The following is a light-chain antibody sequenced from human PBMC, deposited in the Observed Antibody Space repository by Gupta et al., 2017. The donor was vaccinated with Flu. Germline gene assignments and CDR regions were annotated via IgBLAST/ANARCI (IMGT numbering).Light chain of an antibody. CDR3: SSYTGSVTV. CDR2: EVS. Sequence: QSALTQPASASGSPGQSITISSTGTSSDVGAYNYVSWYQQHPGKAPKLMIYEVSYRPSGISDRFSGSKSANTASLTISGLQADDEADYYCSSYTGSVTVFGGGTKLTVL. V-gene: IGLV2-14*01. J-gene: IGLJ3*02. CDR1: SSDVGAYNY.